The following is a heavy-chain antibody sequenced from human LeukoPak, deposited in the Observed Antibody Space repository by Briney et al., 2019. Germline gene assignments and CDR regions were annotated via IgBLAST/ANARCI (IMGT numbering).Heavy chain of an antibody. D-gene: IGHD3-10*01. J-gene: IGHJ4*02. CDR3: ARRGDYYFDY. CDR2: ISPDGSDT. CDR1: GYSFTNYW. V-gene: IGHV5-51*01. Sequence: GESLKISCKGSGYSFTNYWIGWVRQMPGKGLEWMGIISPDGSDTRYSPSFQGQVTISADKSITTAYLQRSSLKASGTAMYYCARRGDYYFDYWGQGTLVTVSS.